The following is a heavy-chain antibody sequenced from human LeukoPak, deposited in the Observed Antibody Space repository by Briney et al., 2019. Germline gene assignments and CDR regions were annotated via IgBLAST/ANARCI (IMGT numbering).Heavy chain of an antibody. CDR1: GGSISSSSNY. V-gene: IGHV4-39*01. Sequence: SETLSLTCTVSGGSISSSSNYWGWIRQPPGKGLEWIGSIYHSGGTYYNPSLKSRVTISVDTSKNQFSLKLNSVTAADTAVYYCARHGGYCSSTSCFEYFQYWGQGTLVTVPS. J-gene: IGHJ1*01. CDR2: IYHSGGT. CDR3: ARHGGYCSSTSCFEYFQY. D-gene: IGHD2-2*01.